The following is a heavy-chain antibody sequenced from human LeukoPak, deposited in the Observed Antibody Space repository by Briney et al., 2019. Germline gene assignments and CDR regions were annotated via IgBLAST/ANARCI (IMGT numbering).Heavy chain of an antibody. CDR1: GGSISSYY. CDR2: IYYSGST. D-gene: IGHD5-18*01. V-gene: IGHV4-59*12. CDR3: ARVTPRTAMVTGPFDY. Sequence: SETLSLTCTVSGGSISSYYWSWIRQPPGKGLEWIGYIYYSGSTNYNPSLKSRATISVDTSKNQFSLKLSSVTAADTAVYYCARVTPRTAMVTGPFDYWGQGTLVTVSS. J-gene: IGHJ4*02.